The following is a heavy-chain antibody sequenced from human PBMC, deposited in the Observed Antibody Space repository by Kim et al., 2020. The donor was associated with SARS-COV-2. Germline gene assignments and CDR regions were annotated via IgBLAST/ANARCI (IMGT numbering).Heavy chain of an antibody. V-gene: IGHV4-39*01. J-gene: IGHJ4*02. D-gene: IGHD6-13*01. CDR3: ARRYSSSWYHYFDY. Sequence: PSLKSRGTISEDTSKNQFSLKLRSVTAADTAVYYCARRYSSSWYHYFDYWGQGTLVTVSS.